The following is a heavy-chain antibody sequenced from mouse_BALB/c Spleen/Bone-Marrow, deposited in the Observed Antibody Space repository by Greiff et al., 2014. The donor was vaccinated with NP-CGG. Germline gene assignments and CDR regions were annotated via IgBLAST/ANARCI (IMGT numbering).Heavy chain of an antibody. CDR3: ARRDGSYFDY. J-gene: IGHJ2*01. CDR1: GYAFTNYL. Sequence: QVQLKQSGAELVRPGTSVKVSCKASGYAFTNYLIEWVKQRPGQGLEWIGMINPGSGGTNYNEKFKGKATLTADKSSSTAYMQLSSLTSDDSAVYCCARRDGSYFDYWGQGTTLTVSS. D-gene: IGHD3-3*01. CDR2: INPGSGGT. V-gene: IGHV1-54*01.